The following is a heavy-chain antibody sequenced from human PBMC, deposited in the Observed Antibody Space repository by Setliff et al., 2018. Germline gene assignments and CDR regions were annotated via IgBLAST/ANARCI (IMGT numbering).Heavy chain of an antibody. CDR2: IYDSGSS. Sequence: PSETPSLTCTVSGGSVSNSGFFWGWLCQAPGKGLEWIGNIYDSGSSNYNASLKSRLIITRDTSKNQISLELTSVTAADTAVYYCGRGFSRIEGWGNWFDPWGQGILVTVSS. D-gene: IGHD2-15*01. J-gene: IGHJ5*02. V-gene: IGHV4-39*05. CDR3: GRGFSRIEGWGNWFDP. CDR1: GGSVSNSGFF.